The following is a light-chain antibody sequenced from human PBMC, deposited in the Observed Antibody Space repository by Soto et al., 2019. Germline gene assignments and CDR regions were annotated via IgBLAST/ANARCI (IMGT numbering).Light chain of an antibody. J-gene: IGLJ2*01. V-gene: IGLV1-51*01. CDR3: GTWDSGLSAHVV. CDR1: SSNIGNNY. CDR2: DNN. Sequence: QSVLTQPPSVSAAPGQTVTISCSGSSSNIGNNYVSWYQQLPGAAPKLLIYDNNKRPSGIPDRFSGSKSGTSATLGITGLQTGDEADYYCGTWDSGLSAHVVFGGVTKLTVL.